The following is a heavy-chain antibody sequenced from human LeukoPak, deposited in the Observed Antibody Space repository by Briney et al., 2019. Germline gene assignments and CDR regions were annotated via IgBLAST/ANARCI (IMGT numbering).Heavy chain of an antibody. V-gene: IGHV3-23*01. Sequence: GGSLRLSCAASGFTFSSYAMSWVRQAPGKGLEWVSAISGSGGSTYYADSVKGRFTISRDNSKNTLYLQMNSLRAEDTAVYYCAKISYYDSSGYLDYWGQGTLVTVSS. CDR1: GFTFSSYA. CDR3: AKISYYDSSGYLDY. CDR2: ISGSGGST. J-gene: IGHJ4*02. D-gene: IGHD3-22*01.